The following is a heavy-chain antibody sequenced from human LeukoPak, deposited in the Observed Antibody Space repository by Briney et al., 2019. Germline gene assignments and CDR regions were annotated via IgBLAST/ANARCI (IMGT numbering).Heavy chain of an antibody. CDR1: GGSISSGGYY. V-gene: IGHV4-39*01. CDR3: ARQYSSGWPWFDP. J-gene: IGHJ5*02. Sequence: SETLSLTCTVSGGSISSGGYYWGWIRQPPGQGLEWIGSIYYSGSTYYNPSLKSRVTISVDTSKNQFSLKLTSVTAADAAVYYCARQYSSGWPWFDPWGQGTLVTVSS. D-gene: IGHD6-19*01. CDR2: IYYSGST.